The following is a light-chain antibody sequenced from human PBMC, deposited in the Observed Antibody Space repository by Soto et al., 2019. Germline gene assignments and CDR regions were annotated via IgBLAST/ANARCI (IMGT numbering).Light chain of an antibody. CDR1: QSLSIY. J-gene: IGKJ1*01. CDR2: AAS. Sequence: DIQMTQSPSSLSASVGDRVTIICRASQSLSIYLNWYQQKPGKAPTLLIYAASSLQSGVPSRFSGSGSATDFTLTISSLQPEDFATYYCQQSYSTSWAFGQGTKVEIK. CDR3: QQSYSTSWA. V-gene: IGKV1-39*01.